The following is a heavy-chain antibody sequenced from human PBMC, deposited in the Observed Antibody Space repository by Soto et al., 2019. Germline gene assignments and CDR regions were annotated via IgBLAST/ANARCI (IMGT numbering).Heavy chain of an antibody. CDR1: GGTFSSYA. CDR2: IIPIFGTA. CDR3: ARGRVRWDAFDI. V-gene: IGHV1-69*06. D-gene: IGHD4-17*01. J-gene: IGHJ3*02. Sequence: SVKFSCKASGGTFSSYAISWVRQAPGQGLECMGGIIPIFGTANYAQKFQGRVTITAXXXXSXXXMXLXXLRXEXTAVYYCARGRVRWDAFDIWGQGTMVTVSS.